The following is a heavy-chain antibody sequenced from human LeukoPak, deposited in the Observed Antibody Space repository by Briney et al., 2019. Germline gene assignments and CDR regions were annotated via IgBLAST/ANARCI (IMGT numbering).Heavy chain of an antibody. CDR1: GFTFIYFR. J-gene: IGHJ4*02. V-gene: IGHV3-74*01. CDR2: INKDGTAT. Sequence: GGSLRLSCSTPGFTFIYFRVHSVRQVPGKGPVLGSAINKDGTATQYAYSVKGRFTIPRDNARHTGYLQINGLRAEDTSVYFCATVREYWGQGTLVTVSS. CDR3: ATVREY.